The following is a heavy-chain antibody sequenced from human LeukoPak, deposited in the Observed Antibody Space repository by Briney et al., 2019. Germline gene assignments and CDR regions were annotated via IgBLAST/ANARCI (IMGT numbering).Heavy chain of an antibody. CDR3: ARGGPYYYDSSGYPNTYFDY. CDR1: GYTFNNYA. J-gene: IGHJ4*02. CDR2: ISAYNGNT. D-gene: IGHD3-22*01. Sequence: ASVMVSCKTSGYTFNNYAVNWVRQAPGQGLEWMGWISAYNGNTNYAQKLQGRVTMTTDTSTSTAYMELRSLRSDDTAVYYCARGGPYYYDSSGYPNTYFDYWGQGTLVTVSS. V-gene: IGHV1-18*04.